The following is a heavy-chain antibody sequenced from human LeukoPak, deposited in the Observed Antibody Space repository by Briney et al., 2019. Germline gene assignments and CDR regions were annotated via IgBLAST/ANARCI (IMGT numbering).Heavy chain of an antibody. Sequence: SQTLSLTCTVSGGSISSGGYFWAWIRQPPGKRPEWIASIKYSGSTYYNLFLKSRVTISIDRSKNQFSLKLTSMTAADTAVYFCARDVAGYYSFWGQGTLVTVSS. CDR1: GGSISSGGYF. D-gene: IGHD6-19*01. J-gene: IGHJ4*02. CDR3: ARDVAGYYSF. V-gene: IGHV4-39*07. CDR2: IKYSGST.